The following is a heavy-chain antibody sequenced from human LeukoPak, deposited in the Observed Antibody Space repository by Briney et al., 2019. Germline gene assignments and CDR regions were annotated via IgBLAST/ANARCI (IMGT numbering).Heavy chain of an antibody. D-gene: IGHD2-2*03. Sequence: GGSLRLSCAASGFTFDDYAMHWVRQAPGKGLEWVSGISWNSGSIGYADSVKGRFTISRDNAKNSLYLQMNSLRAEDTALYYCARDRESGWIKAFDYWGQGTLVTVSS. CDR2: ISWNSGSI. CDR1: GFTFDDYA. V-gene: IGHV3-9*01. J-gene: IGHJ4*02. CDR3: ARDRESGWIKAFDY.